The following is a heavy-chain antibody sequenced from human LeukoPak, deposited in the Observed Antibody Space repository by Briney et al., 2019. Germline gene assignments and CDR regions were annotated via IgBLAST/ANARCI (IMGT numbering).Heavy chain of an antibody. J-gene: IGHJ4*02. Sequence: GGSLRLSCAASGFTFSSYSMNWVRQAPGKGLEWVSYISSSTSTIYYADSVKGRFTISRDNAKNSLYLQMNSLRAEDTAVYYCARDPPLIVGATTVDYWGQGTLVTVSS. CDR3: ARDPPLIVGATTVDY. CDR2: ISSSTSTI. V-gene: IGHV3-48*01. CDR1: GFTFSSYS. D-gene: IGHD1-26*01.